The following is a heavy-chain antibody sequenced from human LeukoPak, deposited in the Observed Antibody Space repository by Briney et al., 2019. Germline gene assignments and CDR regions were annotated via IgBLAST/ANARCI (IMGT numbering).Heavy chain of an antibody. CDR2: INPNSGGT. CDR1: GYTVTGYY. CDR3: ARVRLYSSSFNWFDP. D-gene: IGHD6-13*01. J-gene: IGHJ5*02. Sequence: EASVKVSCKASGYTVTGYYMHWVRQAPEQGLEWMGWINPNSGGTNYAQKFQGRVTMTRDTSISTAYMELSRLRSDDTAVYYCARVRLYSSSFNWFDPWGQGTLVTVSS. V-gene: IGHV1-2*02.